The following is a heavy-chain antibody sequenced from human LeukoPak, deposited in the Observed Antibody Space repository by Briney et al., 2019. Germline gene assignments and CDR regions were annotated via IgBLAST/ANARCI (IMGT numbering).Heavy chain of an antibody. D-gene: IGHD6-13*01. CDR2: INPNSCGT. Sequence: ASVKVSCKASGYTFTGYYMHWVRQAPGQGLEWMVWINPNSCGTNYAQKFQGRVTMTRDTSISTAYMELSRLRSDDTAVYYGARGAPYSSSWWGDYFDYWGQGTLVTVSS. J-gene: IGHJ4*02. V-gene: IGHV1-2*02. CDR3: ARGAPYSSSWWGDYFDY. CDR1: GYTFTGYY.